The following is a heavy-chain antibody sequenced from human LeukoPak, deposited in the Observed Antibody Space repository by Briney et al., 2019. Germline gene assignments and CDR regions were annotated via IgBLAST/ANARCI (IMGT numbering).Heavy chain of an antibody. CDR2: IYYSGST. Sequence: SETLSLTCTVSGGSISSYYWGWIRQPPGKGLEWIGSIYYSGSTYYNPSLKSRVTISVDTSKNQFSLKLSSVTAADTAVYYCARHPRYGSDDYWGQGTLVTVSS. D-gene: IGHD3-10*01. CDR1: GGSISSYY. CDR3: ARHPRYGSDDY. J-gene: IGHJ4*02. V-gene: IGHV4-39*01.